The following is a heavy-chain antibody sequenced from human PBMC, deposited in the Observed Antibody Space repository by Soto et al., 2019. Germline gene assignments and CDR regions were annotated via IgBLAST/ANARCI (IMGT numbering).Heavy chain of an antibody. Sequence: EVQLVESGGGLVQPGGSLRLSCAASGFTFSSYSMNWVRQAPGKGLEWVSYISSSSSTIYYADSVKGRLTISRDNAKNSLYLQMNSLRAEDTAVYYCARDQGSSSYWFDPWGQGTLVTVSS. CDR3: ARDQGSSSYWFDP. V-gene: IGHV3-48*01. D-gene: IGHD6-6*01. J-gene: IGHJ5*02. CDR1: GFTFSSYS. CDR2: ISSSSSTI.